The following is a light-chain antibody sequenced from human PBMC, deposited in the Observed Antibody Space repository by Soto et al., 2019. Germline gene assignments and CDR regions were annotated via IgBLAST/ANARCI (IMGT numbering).Light chain of an antibody. CDR2: GAS. Sequence: EILMTQSPVTLSVSPGDSATLSCRASQSVAYNLAWYQQKPGQAPRLLIYGASTRAADIPARISGSWFGTEFTLPINSLQSEDFAVYYCQQYNDWPPYTFGQGTKLHIK. J-gene: IGKJ2*01. V-gene: IGKV3-15*01. CDR1: QSVAYN. CDR3: QQYNDWPPYT.